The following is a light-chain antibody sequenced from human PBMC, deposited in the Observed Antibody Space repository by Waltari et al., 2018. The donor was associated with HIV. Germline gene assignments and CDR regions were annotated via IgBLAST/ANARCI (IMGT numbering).Light chain of an antibody. CDR3: QQYGSSPWT. V-gene: IGKV3-20*01. Sequence: EIVLTQSPGTLSLSPGERTTLSCRASQTVTSHSLAWYQQKPGQAPRLVIYGASSRATGIPDRFSGSGSGTDFTLIISRLEPEDSAVYHCQQYGSSPWTFGQGTKVEIK. CDR1: QTVTSHS. J-gene: IGKJ1*01. CDR2: GAS.